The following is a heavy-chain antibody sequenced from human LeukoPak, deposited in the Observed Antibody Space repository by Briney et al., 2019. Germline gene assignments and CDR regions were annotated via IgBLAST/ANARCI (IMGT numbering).Heavy chain of an antibody. Sequence: GRSLRLSCAASGFTFSSYAMSWVRHAPGKGLEWVSVVSGSGGSTYDADSVKGRFTSSRDNSKNTLYLQMNSLKAEDTAVYYCAKESELLCGGWFDPWGQGTLVTVSS. CDR1: GFTFSSYA. V-gene: IGHV3-23*01. CDR3: AKESELLCGGWFDP. J-gene: IGHJ5*02. CDR2: VSGSGGST. D-gene: IGHD2-2*01.